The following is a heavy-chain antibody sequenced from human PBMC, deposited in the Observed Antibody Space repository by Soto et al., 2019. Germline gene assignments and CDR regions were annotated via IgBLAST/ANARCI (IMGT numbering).Heavy chain of an antibody. J-gene: IGHJ4*02. CDR2: IKQDGSEK. CDR3: ARDRERSRLEPTFDY. D-gene: IGHD1-1*01. V-gene: IGHV3-7*03. CDR1: GFTFSSYW. Sequence: GGSLRLSCAASGFTFSSYWMSWVRQAPGKGLEWVANIKQDGSEKYYVDSVKGRFTISRDNAKNSLYLQMNSLRAEDTAVYYCARDRERSRLEPTFDYWGQGTLVTVSS.